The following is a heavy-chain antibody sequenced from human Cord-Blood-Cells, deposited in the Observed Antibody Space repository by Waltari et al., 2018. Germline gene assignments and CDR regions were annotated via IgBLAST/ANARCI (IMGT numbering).Heavy chain of an antibody. Sequence: QVQLVQSGAEVKKPGASVKVSCKASGYTFTSYDINWVRQATGQGLEWMGWSNPNSGNTGYAQKVQGRVTVTRNTSISTAYMELSSLRSEDTAVYYCARGSTIVGATDYWGQGTLVTVSS. CDR2: SNPNSGNT. V-gene: IGHV1-8*03. CDR3: ARGSTIVGATDY. J-gene: IGHJ4*02. CDR1: GYTFTSYD. D-gene: IGHD1-26*01.